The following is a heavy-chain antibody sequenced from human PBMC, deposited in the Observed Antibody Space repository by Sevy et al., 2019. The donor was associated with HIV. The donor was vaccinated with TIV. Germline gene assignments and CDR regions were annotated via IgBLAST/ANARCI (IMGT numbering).Heavy chain of an antibody. Sequence: GGSLRLSCAASGFTFINTWMSWVRQAPGKGLEWVGRIKTRPDGGTTDYAAPVKGRFTISRDDSENTAFLQMNSLKTEDTAVYYCATDMWCSSTTCPFTLDFWGQGSLVTVSS. D-gene: IGHD2-2*01. CDR3: ATDMWCSSTTCPFTLDF. V-gene: IGHV3-15*01. CDR2: IKTRPDGGTT. J-gene: IGHJ4*02. CDR1: GFTFINTW.